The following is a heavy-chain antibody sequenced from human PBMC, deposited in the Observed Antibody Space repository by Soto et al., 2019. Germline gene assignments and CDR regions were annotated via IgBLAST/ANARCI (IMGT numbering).Heavy chain of an antibody. CDR2: INAGSGNT. Sequence: GASVKVSCKATGYTFGAYTMNWVRQAPGQSLEWMGWINAGSGNTKYSQNFQGRVSITRDTSASTVYMELTGLTSEDTAVYYCARDTETLGPRANDALDIWGQGTMAPV. D-gene: IGHD3-3*02. V-gene: IGHV1-3*01. CDR1: GYTFGAYT. CDR3: ARDTETLGPRANDALDI. J-gene: IGHJ3*02.